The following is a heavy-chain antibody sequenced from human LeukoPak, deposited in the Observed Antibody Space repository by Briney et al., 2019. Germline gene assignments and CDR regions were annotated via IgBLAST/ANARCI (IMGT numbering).Heavy chain of an antibody. CDR3: ATNVAVVAATGVLDV. CDR1: VTVRRNY. CDR2: IFSGGST. Sequence: QPGGSLRLSCAASVTVRRNYMSWVRQAPGKGLEWVSVIFSGGSTSYADSVRGRFTISRDNSKNTVYLQIDGLRTEDTGVYYCATNVAVVAATGVLDVWGQGTMVTVSS. V-gene: IGHV3-53*05. J-gene: IGHJ3*01. D-gene: IGHD2-15*01.